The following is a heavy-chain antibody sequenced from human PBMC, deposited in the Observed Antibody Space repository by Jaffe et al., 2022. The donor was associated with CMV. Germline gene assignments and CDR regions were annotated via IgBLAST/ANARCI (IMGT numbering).Heavy chain of an antibody. CDR3: ASTYYGSGSYYNGGLDY. V-gene: IGHV4-59*01. CDR2: VHYSGST. Sequence: QVQLQESGLGLVKPSETLSLTCSVSGGSISSYYWIWMRQPPGKGLEWIGNVHYSGSTSYNPSLKSRVTISLDTSKNQFSLKLSSVTAADTAVYYCASTYYGSGSYYNGGLDYWGQGTLVTVSS. J-gene: IGHJ4*02. D-gene: IGHD3-10*01. CDR1: GGSISSYY.